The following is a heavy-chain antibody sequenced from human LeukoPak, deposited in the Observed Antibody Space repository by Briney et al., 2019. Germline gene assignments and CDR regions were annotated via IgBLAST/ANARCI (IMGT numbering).Heavy chain of an antibody. Sequence: SETLSLTCAVYGGSFSGHYWSWIRQPPGKGLEWIGEINHSGSTNYNPSLKSRVTISVDTSKNQFSLKLSSVTAADTAVYYCANYGDSSFDYWGQGTLVTVSS. V-gene: IGHV4-34*01. J-gene: IGHJ4*02. D-gene: IGHD4-17*01. CDR3: ANYGDSSFDY. CDR2: INHSGST. CDR1: GGSFSGHY.